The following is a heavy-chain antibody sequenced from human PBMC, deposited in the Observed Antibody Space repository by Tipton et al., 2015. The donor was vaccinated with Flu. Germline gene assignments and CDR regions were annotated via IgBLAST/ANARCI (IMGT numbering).Heavy chain of an antibody. CDR1: GFTFSSYE. Sequence: SLRLSCAASGFTFSSYEMNWVRQAPGKGLEWVSYISSSGSTIYYADSVKGRFTISRDNAKNSLYLQMNSLRAEDTAVYYCARERYGGNPGAPDYWGQGTLVTVSS. D-gene: IGHD4-23*01. J-gene: IGHJ4*02. CDR3: ARERYGGNPGAPDY. V-gene: IGHV3-48*03. CDR2: ISSSGSTI.